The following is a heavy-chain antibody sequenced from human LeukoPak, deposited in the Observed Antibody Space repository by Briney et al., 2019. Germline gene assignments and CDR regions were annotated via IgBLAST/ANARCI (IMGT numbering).Heavy chain of an antibody. V-gene: IGHV3-30*03. Sequence: GGSLRLSCAASGFTFSSYGMHWVRQAPGKGLEWVAVISYDGSNKYYADSVKGRFSISRDNSKNTLYLQMNSLRAEDTAVYYCSSTSLAWAGFDYWGQGTLVTVSS. J-gene: IGHJ4*02. CDR3: SSTSLAWAGFDY. CDR1: GFTFSSYG. D-gene: IGHD2-2*01. CDR2: ISYDGSNK.